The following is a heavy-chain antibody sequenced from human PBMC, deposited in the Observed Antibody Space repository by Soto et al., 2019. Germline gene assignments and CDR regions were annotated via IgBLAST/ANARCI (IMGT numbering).Heavy chain of an antibody. D-gene: IGHD2-2*01. CDR1: GFSLSTSGMR. Sequence: SGPTLVNPTQTLTLTCTFSGFSLSTSGMRVSWIRQPPGKALEWLARIDWDDDKFYSTSLKTRLTISKDTSKNQVVLTMTNMDPVDTATYYCARSRSSTSFDGMDVWGQGTTVTVSS. CDR3: ARSRSSTSFDGMDV. CDR2: IDWDDDK. V-gene: IGHV2-70*04. J-gene: IGHJ6*02.